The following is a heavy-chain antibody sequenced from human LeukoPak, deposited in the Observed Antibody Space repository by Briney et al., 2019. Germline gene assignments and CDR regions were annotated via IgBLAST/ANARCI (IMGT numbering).Heavy chain of an antibody. Sequence: SETLSLTCTVSGGSISSSSYYWGWIRQPPGKGLEWIGCIYYSGSTYYNPSLKCRVTISVDTSKNQFSLKLSSVTAADTAVYYCARVQRWELLSAAYYFDYWGQGTLVTVSS. D-gene: IGHD1-26*01. J-gene: IGHJ4*02. CDR3: ARVQRWELLSAAYYFDY. CDR1: GGSISSSSYY. V-gene: IGHV4-39*01. CDR2: IYYSGST.